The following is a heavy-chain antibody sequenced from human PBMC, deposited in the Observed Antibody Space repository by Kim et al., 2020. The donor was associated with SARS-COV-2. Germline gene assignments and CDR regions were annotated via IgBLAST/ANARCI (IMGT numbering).Heavy chain of an antibody. CDR2: INHSGST. CDR3: ARGPGHDFWSGYSQRKPFDN. V-gene: IGHV4-34*01. CDR1: GGSFSGYY. D-gene: IGHD3-3*01. Sequence: SETLSLTCAVYGGSFSGYYWSWIRQPPGKGLEWIGEINHSGSTNYNPSPKSRVTISVDTSKNQFSLKLSSVTAADTAVYYCARGPGHDFWSGYSQRKPFDNWGAGTPFTVSS. J-gene: IGHJ4*03.